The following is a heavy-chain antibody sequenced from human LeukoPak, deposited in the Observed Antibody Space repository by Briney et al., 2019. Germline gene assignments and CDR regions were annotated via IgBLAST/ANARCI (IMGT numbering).Heavy chain of an antibody. D-gene: IGHD6-13*01. CDR3: ARDLTGSSSSRTF. CDR1: GFTFSSYS. Sequence: GGSLRLSCAASGFTFSSYSMNWVRQAPGKGLEWVSSISSSSSYIYYADSVKGRFTISRDNAKNPLYLQMNSLRAEDTAVYYCARDLTGSSSSRTFWGQGTLVTVSS. J-gene: IGHJ4*02. CDR2: ISSSSSYI. V-gene: IGHV3-21*01.